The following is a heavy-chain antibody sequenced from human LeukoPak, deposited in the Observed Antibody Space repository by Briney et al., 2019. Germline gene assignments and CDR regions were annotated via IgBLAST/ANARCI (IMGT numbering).Heavy chain of an antibody. CDR2: IYYSGST. J-gene: IGHJ3*02. CDR1: GGSISSGGYY. V-gene: IGHV4-31*03. Sequence: SQTLSLTCTVSGGSISSGGYYWSWIRQHPGKGLEWIGYIYYSGSTYYNPSLKSRVTISVDTSKNQFSLKLSSVTAADTAVYYCAREGPSSPDAFDIWGQGKMVTVSS. CDR3: AREGPSSPDAFDI. D-gene: IGHD2-2*01.